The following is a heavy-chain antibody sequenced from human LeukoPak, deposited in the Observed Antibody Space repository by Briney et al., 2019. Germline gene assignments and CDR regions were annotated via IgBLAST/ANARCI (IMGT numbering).Heavy chain of an antibody. Sequence: GGSLRLSCAASGFTFSSYSMNWVRQAPGKGLEWVSSISSSSSYIYYADSVKGRFTISRDNAKNSLYLQINSLRAEERAVYYCTTIFGVVSDDAFDIWGQGTMVTVSS. J-gene: IGHJ3*02. CDR2: ISSSSSYI. V-gene: IGHV3-21*01. D-gene: IGHD3-3*01. CDR3: TTIFGVVSDDAFDI. CDR1: GFTFSSYS.